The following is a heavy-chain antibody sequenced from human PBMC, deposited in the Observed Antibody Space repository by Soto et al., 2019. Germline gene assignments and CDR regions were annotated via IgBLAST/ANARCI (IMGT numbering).Heavy chain of an antibody. Sequence: GASVKVSCKASGYTFTNYGISWVRQAPGQGLVWMGWISTNSGHTDYAQNLRGRVTMTTDTSTTTAYMELRSLRSDDTAVYYCAREEYRQLDHWGQGTLVTVSS. CDR1: GYTFTNYG. CDR3: AREEYRQLDH. J-gene: IGHJ5*02. D-gene: IGHD3-16*02. CDR2: ISTNSGHT. V-gene: IGHV1-18*04.